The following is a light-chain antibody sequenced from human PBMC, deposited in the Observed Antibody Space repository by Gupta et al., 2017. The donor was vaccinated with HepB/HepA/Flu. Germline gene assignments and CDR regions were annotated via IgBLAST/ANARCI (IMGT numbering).Light chain of an antibody. CDR3: MQATNWPWT. CDR2: KLF. V-gene: IGKV2-30*02. CDR1: QSLVHSDGNTY. J-gene: IGKJ1*01. Sequence: DVVMTQSPLSLPVTLGQPASISCRSSQSLVHSDGNTYLSWFQQRPGQSPRLLINKLFNRDSGVPDRFSGSGSGTDFTLSISRVEAEDVGVYYCMQATNWPWTFGQGTKVDIK.